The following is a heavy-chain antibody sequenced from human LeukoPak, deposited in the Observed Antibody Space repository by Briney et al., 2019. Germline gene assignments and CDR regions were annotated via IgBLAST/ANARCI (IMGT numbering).Heavy chain of an antibody. D-gene: IGHD5-12*01. CDR3: ATGVATAFTY. CDR1: GYTFPGYY. CDR2: INPDSGDS. V-gene: IGHV1-2*02. J-gene: IGHJ4*02. Sequence: ASVKVSCKASGYTFPGYYIHWVRQAPGQGLEWMAFINPDSGDSYSAPKFQGRVTMTRDTSISTASMEVRWLTSDDTAVYYCATGVATAFTYWGQGTLVTVSS.